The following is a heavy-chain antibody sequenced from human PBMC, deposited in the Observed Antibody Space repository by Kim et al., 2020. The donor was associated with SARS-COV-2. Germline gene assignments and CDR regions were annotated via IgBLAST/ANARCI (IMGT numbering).Heavy chain of an antibody. J-gene: IGHJ4*02. Sequence: AQKFQGRVTITADESTSTAYMELSSLRSEDTAVYYCARGVSGQWLVPFDDWGQGTLVTVSS. CDR3: ARGVSGQWLVPFDD. V-gene: IGHV1-69*01. D-gene: IGHD6-19*01.